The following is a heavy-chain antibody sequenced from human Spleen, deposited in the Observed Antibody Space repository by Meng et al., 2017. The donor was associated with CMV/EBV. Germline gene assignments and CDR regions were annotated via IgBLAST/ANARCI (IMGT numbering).Heavy chain of an antibody. CDR3: ARVFTMIVVVAGPFDY. Sequence: GESLKISCAASGFTFSSYSMNWVRQAPGKGLEWVSYISSSSSTIYYADSVKGRFTISRDNAKNSLYLQMNSLRAEDTAVYYCARVFTMIVVVAGPFDYWGQGTLVTVSS. V-gene: IGHV3-48*04. CDR1: GFTFSSYS. CDR2: ISSSSSTI. D-gene: IGHD3-22*01. J-gene: IGHJ4*02.